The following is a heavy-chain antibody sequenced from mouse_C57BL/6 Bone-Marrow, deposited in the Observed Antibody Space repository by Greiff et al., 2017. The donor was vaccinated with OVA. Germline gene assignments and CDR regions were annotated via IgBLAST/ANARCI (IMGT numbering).Heavy chain of an antibody. J-gene: IGHJ4*01. CDR1: GFTFTDYY. D-gene: IGHD2-4*01. CDR3: ARYDYDGYYYAMDY. CDR2: IRNKANGYTT. Sequence: EVKLMESGGGLVQPGGSLSLSCAASGFTFTDYYMSWVRQPPGKALEWLGFIRNKANGYTTEYSASVKGRFTISRDNSQRILYLQMNALRAEDSATYYCARYDYDGYYYAMDYWGQGTSVTVSS. V-gene: IGHV7-3*01.